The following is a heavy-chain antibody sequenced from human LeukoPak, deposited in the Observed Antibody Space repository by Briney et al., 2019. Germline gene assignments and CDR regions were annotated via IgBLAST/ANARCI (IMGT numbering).Heavy chain of an antibody. D-gene: IGHD6-19*01. Sequence: GGSLRLSCAASGFTFSSYAMSWVRQAPGKGLEWVSAISGSGGSTYYADSVKGRFTISRDNSKNTLYLQMNSLRAEDTAVYYCARAERYSSGWYGFDYWGQGTLVTVSS. J-gene: IGHJ4*02. CDR3: ARAERYSSGWYGFDY. CDR2: ISGSGGST. V-gene: IGHV3-23*01. CDR1: GFTFSSYA.